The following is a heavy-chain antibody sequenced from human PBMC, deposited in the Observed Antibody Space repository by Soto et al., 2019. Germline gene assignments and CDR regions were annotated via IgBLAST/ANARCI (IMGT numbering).Heavy chain of an antibody. CDR2: ISHTGTA. CDR3: ARLAYDANGFTVYGDDDFDL. J-gene: IGHJ3*01. Sequence: ETLSLTCTVSGGSISDNDYYWSWIRQPPGKGLEWIGTISHTGTAYYNPSLESRVAVSVGTSENQFSLNLSSVTAADTAVYYCARLAYDANGFTVYGDDDFDLWAQGTMVT. V-gene: IGHV4-39*01. CDR1: GGSISDNDYY. D-gene: IGHD3-22*01.